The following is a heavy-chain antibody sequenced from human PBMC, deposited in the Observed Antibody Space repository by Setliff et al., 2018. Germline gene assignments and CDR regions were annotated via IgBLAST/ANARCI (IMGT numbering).Heavy chain of an antibody. Sequence: PSETLSLTCTVSGDSISSGSYYWTWIRQTAGKGLEWIGSIYAGEATYYNPSLESRVVISVDSSKKRFSLKVSSVTAADTAVYYCARAIVVVPPNALKVYFDHWGPGGQVTVSS. D-gene: IGHD2-2*01. CDR2: IYAGEAT. V-gene: IGHV4-61*02. CDR1: GDSISSGSYY. CDR3: ARAIVVVPPNALKVYFDH. J-gene: IGHJ4*02.